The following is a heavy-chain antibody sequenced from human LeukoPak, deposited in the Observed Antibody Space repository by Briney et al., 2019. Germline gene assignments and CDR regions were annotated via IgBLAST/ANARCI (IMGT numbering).Heavy chain of an antibody. V-gene: IGHV3-48*03. CDR1: GFTFSSYE. Sequence: GGSLRLSCAASGFTFSSYEMIWVRQAPGKGLEWVSYISSSGSTIYYADSVKGRFTISRDNAKNSLYLQMNSLRAEDTAVYYCARARPYYYYGMDVWGQGTTVTVSS. J-gene: IGHJ6*02. CDR2: ISSSGSTI. CDR3: ARARPYYYYGMDV.